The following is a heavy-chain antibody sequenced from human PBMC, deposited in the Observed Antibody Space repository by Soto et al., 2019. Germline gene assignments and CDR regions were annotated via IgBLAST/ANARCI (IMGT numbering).Heavy chain of an antibody. CDR2: IIPIFGTA. Sequence: QVQLVQSGAEVKKRGSSVKVSCKASGGTFSSYAISWVRQAPGQGLEWMGGIIPIFGTANYAQKFQGRVTITADESTSTAYMELSSLRSEDTAVYYCAREPRYCSGGSCYFLPGIDYWGQGTLVTVSS. D-gene: IGHD2-15*01. CDR3: AREPRYCSGGSCYFLPGIDY. J-gene: IGHJ4*02. V-gene: IGHV1-69*12. CDR1: GGTFSSYA.